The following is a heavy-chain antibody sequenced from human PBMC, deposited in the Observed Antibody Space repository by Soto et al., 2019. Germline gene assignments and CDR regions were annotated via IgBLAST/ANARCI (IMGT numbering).Heavy chain of an antibody. CDR3: ARDPRGIVATILRGMDV. V-gene: IGHV3-66*01. Sequence: EVQLVESGGGLVQPGGSLRLSCAASGFTVSSNYMSWVRQAPGKGLEWVSVIYSGGSTYYADSVKGRFTISRDNSKNTLYLQMNSLRAEDTAVYYCARDPRGIVATILRGMDVWGQGTTVTVSS. J-gene: IGHJ6*02. CDR2: IYSGGST. CDR1: GFTVSSNY. D-gene: IGHD5-12*01.